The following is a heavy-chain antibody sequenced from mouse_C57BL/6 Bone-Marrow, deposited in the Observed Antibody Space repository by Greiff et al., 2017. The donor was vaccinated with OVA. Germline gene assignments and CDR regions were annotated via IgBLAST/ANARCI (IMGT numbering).Heavy chain of an antibody. J-gene: IGHJ4*01. V-gene: IGHV1-15*01. CDR2: IDPETGGT. Sequence: VQLQESGAELVRPGASVTLSCKASGYTFTDYEMHWVKQTPVHGLEWIGAIDPETGGTAYNQKFKGKAILTADKSSSTASMELRSLTSEDSAVYYCTRNYGNSDYYAMDYWGQGTSVTVSS. CDR1: GYTFTDYE. D-gene: IGHD2-1*01. CDR3: TRNYGNSDYYAMDY.